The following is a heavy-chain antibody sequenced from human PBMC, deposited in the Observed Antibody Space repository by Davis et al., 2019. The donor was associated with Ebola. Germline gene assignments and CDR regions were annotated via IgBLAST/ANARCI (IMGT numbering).Heavy chain of an antibody. CDR3: ARDRGGYDSRDFDY. CDR1: GFTFSSYS. J-gene: IGHJ4*02. D-gene: IGHD5-12*01. CDR2: ISSSSSTI. Sequence: GGSLRLSCAASGFTFSSYSMNWVRQAPGKGLEWVSYISSSSSTIYYADSVKGRFTISRDNSKNTLYLQMNSLRAEDTAVYYCARDRGGYDSRDFDYWGQGTLVTVSS. V-gene: IGHV3-48*01.